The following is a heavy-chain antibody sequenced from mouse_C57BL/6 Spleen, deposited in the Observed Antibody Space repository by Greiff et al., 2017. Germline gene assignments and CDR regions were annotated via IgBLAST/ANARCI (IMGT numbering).Heavy chain of an antibody. Sequence: QVQLQQPGAELVRPGTSVKLSCKASGYTFTSYWMHWVKQRPGQGLEWIGVIDPSDSYTNYIQKFKGKATLTVDKSYSTAYLQLSSLTSVDTAVYYCARDWGPYYSNYTWCAYWGQGTLVTVSA. CDR3: ARDWGPYYSNYTWCAY. J-gene: IGHJ3*01. CDR1: GYTFTSYW. CDR2: IDPSDSYT. V-gene: IGHV1-59*01. D-gene: IGHD2-5*01.